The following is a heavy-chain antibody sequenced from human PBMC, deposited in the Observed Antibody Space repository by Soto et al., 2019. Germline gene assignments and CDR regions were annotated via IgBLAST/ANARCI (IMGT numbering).Heavy chain of an antibody. J-gene: IGHJ4*02. CDR3: AGGWFSSGRGGGGDY. CDR2: IFSNDEK. Sequence: QVTLTESGPVLVKPTETLTLTCTVSGFSLTSAKMGVSWFRQPPGKALEWLGHIFSNDEKSYSSSLNSRLTISKETPKSQGVPLMPRLDPVDKAKYFWAGGWFSSGRGGGGDYWGQGTLVTVSS. D-gene: IGHD1-26*01. CDR1: GFSLTSAKMG. V-gene: IGHV2-26*01.